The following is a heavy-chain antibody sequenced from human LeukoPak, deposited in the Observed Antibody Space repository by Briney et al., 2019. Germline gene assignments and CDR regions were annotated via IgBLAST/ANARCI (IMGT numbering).Heavy chain of an antibody. CDR2: INHSGST. V-gene: IGHV4-34*01. CDR1: GGSFSGYY. CDR3: ARVYYYYMDV. J-gene: IGHJ6*03. Sequence: KPLETLSLTCAVYGGSFSGYYWSWIRQPPGKGLEWIGEINHSGSTNYNPSLKSRVTISVDTSKNQFSLKLSSVTAADTAVYYCARVYYYYMDVWGKGTTVTVSS.